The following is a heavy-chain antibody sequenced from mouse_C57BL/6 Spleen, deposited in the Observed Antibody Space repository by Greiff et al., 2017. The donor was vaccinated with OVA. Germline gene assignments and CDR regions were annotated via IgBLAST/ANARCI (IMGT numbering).Heavy chain of an antibody. V-gene: IGHV1-64*01. J-gene: IGHJ2*01. CDR2: IHPNSGST. CDR3: AAMGDLPYFDY. CDR1: GYTFTSYW. D-gene: IGHD1-1*02. Sequence: QVQLKQPGAELVKPGASVKLSCKASGYTFTSYWMHWVKQRPGQGLEWIGMIHPNSGSTNYNEKFKSKATLTVDKSSSTAYMQLSSLTSEDSAVYYCAAMGDLPYFDYWGQGTTLTVSS.